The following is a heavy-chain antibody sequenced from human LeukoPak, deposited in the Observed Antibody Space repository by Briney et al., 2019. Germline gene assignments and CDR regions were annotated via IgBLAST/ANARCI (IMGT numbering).Heavy chain of an antibody. V-gene: IGHV4-39*01. CDR1: GGSISSSSYY. Sequence: SETLSLTCTVSGGSISSSSYYWGWIRQPPGKGLEWIGSIYYSGSTFYNPSLKSRVTISVDTSKNQFSLKLRSVTAADTAVYYCARGYCSGGSCFYFDYWGQGTLVTVSS. CDR3: ARGYCSGGSCFYFDY. CDR2: IYYSGST. D-gene: IGHD2-15*01. J-gene: IGHJ4*02.